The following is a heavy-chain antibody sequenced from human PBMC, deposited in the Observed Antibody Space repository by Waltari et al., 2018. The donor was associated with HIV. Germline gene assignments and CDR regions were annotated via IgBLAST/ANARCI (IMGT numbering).Heavy chain of an antibody. CDR1: GASISSRSYY. Sequence: QLHLQESGPGLVKPSETLSLPCSVSGASISSRSYYWAWIRQPPCKGLEWIGAIYYSGTAYYNPSVKSRVSASLDASKNELSLKLTSVTATDTALYYCARLRFHSLYYFDSWGPGILVTVSS. CDR2: IYYSGTA. V-gene: IGHV4-39*01. D-gene: IGHD3-16*01. CDR3: ARLRFHSLYYFDS. J-gene: IGHJ4*02.